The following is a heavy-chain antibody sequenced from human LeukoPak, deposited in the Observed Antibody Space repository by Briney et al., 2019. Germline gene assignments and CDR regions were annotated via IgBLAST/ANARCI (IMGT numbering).Heavy chain of an antibody. CDR3: VKERDRGTDVADDFDL. CDR2: IARDDYT. Sequence: PGGSLRLSCEASGFTFRDYSMAWVRQVPGGGLEWVSAIARDDYTVYPDPLKGRFTISRDNSRSTLYLQMNTLRAEDTAVYYCVKERDRGTDVADDFDLWGQGTLVTVSS. CDR1: GFTFRDYS. D-gene: IGHD6-19*01. V-gene: IGHV3-23*01. J-gene: IGHJ4*02.